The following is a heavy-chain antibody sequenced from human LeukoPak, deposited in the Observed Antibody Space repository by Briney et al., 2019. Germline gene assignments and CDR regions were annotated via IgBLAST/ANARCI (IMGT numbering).Heavy chain of an antibody. J-gene: IGHJ4*02. V-gene: IGHV3-30*18. Sequence: GRSLRLSCAASGFIFSSYGMYWVRQAPGKGLEWVAVISNDGNNKEYADSVKGRFTISRDNSKNTLYLQMNSLRADDTAVYPCAKDGLMRFFDYWGQGTLVTVSS. D-gene: IGHD2-8*01. CDR3: AKDGLMRFFDY. CDR2: ISNDGNNK. CDR1: GFIFSSYG.